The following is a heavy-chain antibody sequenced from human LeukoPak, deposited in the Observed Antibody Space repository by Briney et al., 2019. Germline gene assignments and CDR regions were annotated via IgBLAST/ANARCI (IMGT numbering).Heavy chain of an antibody. D-gene: IGHD2-2*01. J-gene: IGHJ4*02. CDR1: GGTFSSYA. Sequence: GSSVKVSCKASGGTFSSYAISWVRQAPGQGLEWMGWISTYNGDTRYAQKLQGRVTMTADTSTSTTYMELRSLRSDDTAVYYCALIPYCTTATCYYFDYWGQGTLVTVSS. CDR3: ALIPYCTTATCYYFDY. CDR2: ISTYNGDT. V-gene: IGHV1-18*01.